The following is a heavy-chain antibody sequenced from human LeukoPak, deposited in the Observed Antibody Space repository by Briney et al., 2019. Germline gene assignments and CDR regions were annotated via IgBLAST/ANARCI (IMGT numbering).Heavy chain of an antibody. CDR2: IYSGGST. D-gene: IGHD5-12*01. CDR1: GFTVSSNY. CDR3: ARGDSYDTTIDY. V-gene: IGHV3-66*02. J-gene: IGHJ4*02. Sequence: PGGSLRLSCAASGFTVSSNYMSWVRQAPGKGLEWVSVIYSGGSTYYADSVKGRFTISRDNSKSTLYLQMNSLRAEDTAVYYCARGDSYDTTIDYWGQGTLVIVSS.